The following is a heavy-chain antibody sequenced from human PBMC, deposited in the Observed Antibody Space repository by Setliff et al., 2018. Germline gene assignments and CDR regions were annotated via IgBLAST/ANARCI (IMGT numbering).Heavy chain of an antibody. D-gene: IGHD3-16*01. V-gene: IGHV4-59*01. CDR1: GGSISSYY. CDR2: IYYSGST. Sequence: SETLSLTCTVSGGSISSYYWSWIRQPPGKRLEWIGYIYYSGSTNYNPSLESRVTISVDTSKNQFSLRLNSEAAADTAVYYCARLRGAFDYWGRGTLVTVSS. J-gene: IGHJ4*02. CDR3: ARLRGAFDY.